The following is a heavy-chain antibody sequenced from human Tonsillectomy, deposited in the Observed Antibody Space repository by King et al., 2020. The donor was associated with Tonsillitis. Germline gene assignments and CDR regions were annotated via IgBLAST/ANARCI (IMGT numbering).Heavy chain of an antibody. V-gene: IGHV3-30*03. CDR3: ASRISVSSANDAFDL. D-gene: IGHD5/OR15-5a*01. CDR1: GFTFSYHH. Sequence: VQLVESGGGVVQPGRSLRLSCAASGFTFSYHHMHWVRQAPGKGLEWVAVIASDGGKTSYVDSVRGRFTTSRDNSKNTVFLQMISLRSEETAVYYCASRISVSSANDAFDLWGQGTMVTVSS. CDR2: IASDGGKT. J-gene: IGHJ3*01.